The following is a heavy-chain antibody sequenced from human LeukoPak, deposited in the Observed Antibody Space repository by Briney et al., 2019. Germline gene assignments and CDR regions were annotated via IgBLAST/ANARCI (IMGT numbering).Heavy chain of an antibody. CDR1: GGSFSGYF. Sequence: PSETLSLTCAVSGGSFSGYFWTWIRQPPGKGLEWIGEVNHSGSTNYNPSLRSRVTMSLDTSKNQFSLKLSSVTAADTAVYYCARGHSGYDDYWGQGTLVTVSS. D-gene: IGHD5-12*01. CDR2: VNHSGST. J-gene: IGHJ4*02. V-gene: IGHV4-34*01. CDR3: ARGHSGYDDY.